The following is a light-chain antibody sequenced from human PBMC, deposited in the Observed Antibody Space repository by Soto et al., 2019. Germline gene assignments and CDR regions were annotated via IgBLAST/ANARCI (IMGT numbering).Light chain of an antibody. Sequence: EIVLTQSPGTLTLSPVERATLSCRASQSVSSSFFAWYQQKPGQAPSLLIYGAFIRATGITDRFSGSGSGTDFTLTISRLEPEDFAVYYCQQYGTSPPWTFGQGTKVEIK. CDR1: QSVSSSF. CDR3: QQYGTSPPWT. J-gene: IGKJ1*01. CDR2: GAF. V-gene: IGKV3-20*01.